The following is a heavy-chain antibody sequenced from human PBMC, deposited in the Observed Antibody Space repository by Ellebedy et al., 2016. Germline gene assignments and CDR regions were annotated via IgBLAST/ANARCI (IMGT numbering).Heavy chain of an antibody. D-gene: IGHD2-2*01. J-gene: IGHJ6*04. CDR1: GFTFSSYS. CDR2: ISSSSSTI. CDR3: AREVDEYCSSTSCYFMDV. V-gene: IGHV3-48*04. Sequence: GESLKISXAASGFTFSSYSMNWVRQAPGKGLEWVSYISSSSSTIYYADSLKGRFTISRDNAKNSVYLEMNSLRAEDTAVYYCAREVDEYCSSTSCYFMDVWGKGTTVTVSS.